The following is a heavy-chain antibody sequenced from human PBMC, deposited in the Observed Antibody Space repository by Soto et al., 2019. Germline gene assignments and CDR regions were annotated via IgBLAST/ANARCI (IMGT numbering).Heavy chain of an antibody. CDR2: IYYSGST. V-gene: IGHV4-31*03. CDR3: ARDLPYCSGGSCYNWFDY. Sequence: TLSLTCTVSGGSISSDDYYWSWIRQLPGKCLEWIGYIYYSGSTYYNPSLKSRVTISVDTSKNQFSLKLSSVTAADTAVYYCARDLPYCSGGSCYNWFDYWGQGTLVTVSS. D-gene: IGHD2-15*01. CDR1: GGSISSDDYY. J-gene: IGHJ5*01.